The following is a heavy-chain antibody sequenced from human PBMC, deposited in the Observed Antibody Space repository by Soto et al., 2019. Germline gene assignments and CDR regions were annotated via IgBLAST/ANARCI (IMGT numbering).Heavy chain of an antibody. CDR2: IGTAGDT. J-gene: IGHJ5*02. CDR3: ARGGGGSSTSSNWFDP. D-gene: IGHD2-2*01. V-gene: IGHV3-13*01. Sequence: GGSLIVSCGAAECTFSSYYMHWVRKATGKGLEWVSAIGTAGDTYYPGSVKGRFTISRENAKNSLYLQMNSLRAGDTAVYYCARGGGGSSTSSNWFDPWGQGTLVTVSS. CDR1: ECTFSSYY.